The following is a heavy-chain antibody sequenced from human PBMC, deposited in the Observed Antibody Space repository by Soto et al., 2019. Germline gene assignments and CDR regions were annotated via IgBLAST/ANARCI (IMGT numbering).Heavy chain of an antibody. V-gene: IGHV1-46*01. CDR2: ISPDGGRK. CDR1: GYAFTTYY. Sequence: ASVKVSCKASGYAFTTYYMDWVRQAPGQGLEWMGIISPDGGRKSYAQKFQGRVTMTRDTSTSTVYMELSSLRSEDTAVYYCATRDPGHYWGQGTLVTVSS. CDR3: ATRDPGHY. J-gene: IGHJ4*02.